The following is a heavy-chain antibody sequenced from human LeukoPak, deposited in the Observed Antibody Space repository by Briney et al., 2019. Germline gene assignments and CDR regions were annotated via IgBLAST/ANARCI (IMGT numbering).Heavy chain of an antibody. Sequence: GSLRLSCAASGFTFSSYWMSWVRQAPGKGLEWVANIKQDGSEKHYVDSVKGRFTISKDNARNSLYLQMNSLGVEDTAVYYCARDGYCSSTTCSIGKVGPWGQGTLVTVSS. CDR2: IKQDGSEK. J-gene: IGHJ5*02. D-gene: IGHD2-2*03. CDR3: ARDGYCSSTTCSIGKVGP. V-gene: IGHV3-7*01. CDR1: GFTFSSYW.